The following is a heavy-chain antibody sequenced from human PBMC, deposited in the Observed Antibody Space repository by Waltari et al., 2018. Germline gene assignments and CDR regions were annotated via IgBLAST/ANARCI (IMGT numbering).Heavy chain of an antibody. CDR2: IHYTGRT. D-gene: IGHD2-21*01. V-gene: IGHV4-39*07. CDR1: GGSRSMSNYY. CDR3: TRDRPYVLWDS. Sequence: QVQLQESGPGLVRPSETLSLTCTVSGGSRSMSNYYWGWIRQPPGKGLEWIASIHYTGRTYFNPSLKSRVAISIDTSKNQLLLRLTSTAAADTALYYCTRDRPYVLWDSWGQGTLVTVSS. J-gene: IGHJ4*02.